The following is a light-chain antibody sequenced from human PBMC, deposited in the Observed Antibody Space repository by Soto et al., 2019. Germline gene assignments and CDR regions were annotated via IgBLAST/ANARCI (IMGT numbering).Light chain of an antibody. CDR2: GAS. J-gene: IGKJ1*01. V-gene: IGKV3-20*01. Sequence: EIVLTQSPGILSLFPGERATLSCRASQSISSNYLAWYQQKPGQAPRLLIHGASNRATGIPDRFSGAGSGTDFTLTISRLEPEDFAVYYCHQYGSAPAWTFGQGTKVEIK. CDR1: QSISSNY. CDR3: HQYGSAPAWT.